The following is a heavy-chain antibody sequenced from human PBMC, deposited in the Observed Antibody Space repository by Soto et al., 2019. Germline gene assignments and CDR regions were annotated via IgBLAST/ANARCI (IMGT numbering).Heavy chain of an antibody. V-gene: IGHV2-5*02. J-gene: IGHJ4*02. D-gene: IGHD2-15*01. CDR1: GFSLSTSGVG. Sequence: QITLRESGPTLVKPTQTLTLTCTISGFSLSTSGVGVGWIRQPPGKSLEWLALIYWDDVQRYSPSLKTRLTITKNTTRSQVVLTMTNMDPVDTTTYFCAHSLCSGGNCYLFDYWGQGTLVTVSS. CDR2: IYWDDVQ. CDR3: AHSLCSGGNCYLFDY.